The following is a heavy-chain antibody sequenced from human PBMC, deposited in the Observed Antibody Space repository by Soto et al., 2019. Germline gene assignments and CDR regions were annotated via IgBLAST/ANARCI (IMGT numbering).Heavy chain of an antibody. V-gene: IGHV3-64*04. Sequence: GGSLRLSCAASGFTFSSYAMHWVRQAPGRGLEYVSSISSSGSYTFYANSVKGRFTISRDNAKNSLYLQMNSLRAEDTAVYYCARDESGLRFLGPYYYYMDVWGKGTTVTVSS. D-gene: IGHD3-3*01. CDR3: ARDESGLRFLGPYYYYMDV. CDR2: ISSSGSYT. CDR1: GFTFSSYA. J-gene: IGHJ6*03.